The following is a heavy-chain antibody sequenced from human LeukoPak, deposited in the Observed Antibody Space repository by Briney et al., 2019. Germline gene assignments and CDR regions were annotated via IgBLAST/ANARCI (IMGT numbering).Heavy chain of an antibody. V-gene: IGHV3-23*01. CDR2: ISGSGAAT. CDR3: ANALIAVAGTYYYYYGMDV. J-gene: IGHJ6*02. Sequence: PGGSLRLSCEASGFTFSSHAMSWVRQAPGKGLEWVSGISGSGAATYSADSVKGRFTISRDNSKNTLYLQMNSLRAEDTAVYYCANALIAVAGTYYYYYGMDVWGQGTTVTVSS. CDR1: GFTFSSHA. D-gene: IGHD6-19*01.